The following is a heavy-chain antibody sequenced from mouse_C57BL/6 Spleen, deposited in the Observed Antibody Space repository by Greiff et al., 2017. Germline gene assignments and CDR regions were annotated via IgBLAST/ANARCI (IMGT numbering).Heavy chain of an antibody. CDR3: AKIHITTVVATDYAMDY. Sequence: VKLMESGPGLVQPSQSLSITCTVSGFSLTSYGVHWVRQPPGKGLEWLGVIWSGGSTDYNAAFISRLSISKDNSKSQVFFKMNSLQADDTAIYYCAKIHITTVVATDYAMDYWGQGTSVTVSS. CDR1: GFSLTSYG. D-gene: IGHD1-1*01. J-gene: IGHJ4*01. V-gene: IGHV2-4*01. CDR2: IWSGGST.